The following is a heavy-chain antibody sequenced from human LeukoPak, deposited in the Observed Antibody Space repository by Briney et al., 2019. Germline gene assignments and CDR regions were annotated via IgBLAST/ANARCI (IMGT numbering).Heavy chain of an antibody. J-gene: IGHJ6*02. CDR1: GFTFSDYY. V-gene: IGHV3-11*01. CDR2: ISGSGGSM. D-gene: IGHD3-10*01. CDR3: ARDMYYGSGTPMQYGMDV. Sequence: GGSLRLACAASGFTFSDYYMSWIRQAPGKGLEWLSYISGSGGSMYSADSVKGRFTISRDNAKNSLYPQMNSLRAEDTAVYYCARDMYYGSGTPMQYGMDVWGQGTTVTVSS.